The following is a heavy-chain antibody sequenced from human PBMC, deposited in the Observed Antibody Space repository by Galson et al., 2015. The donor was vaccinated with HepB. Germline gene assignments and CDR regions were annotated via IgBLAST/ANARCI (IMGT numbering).Heavy chain of an antibody. V-gene: IGHV3-15*01. J-gene: IGHJ4*02. Sequence: SLRLSCAASGFTLSNVWMSWVRQAPGKGLEWVGRIKSKSGGGTIDYAAPVKVRFTVSRDDSKNMVYLQMNSLKIEDTAVYYCATDVADETSALDYWGQGTLVTVSS. D-gene: IGHD2-21*01. CDR3: ATDVADETSALDY. CDR2: IKSKSGGGTI. CDR1: GFTLSNVW.